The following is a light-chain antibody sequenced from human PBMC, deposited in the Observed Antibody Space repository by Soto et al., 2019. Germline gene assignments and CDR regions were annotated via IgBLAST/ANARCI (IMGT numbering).Light chain of an antibody. J-gene: IGLJ1*01. CDR2: EGG. CDR1: SSDVGSYNL. Sequence: SALTQPASVSGSPGQSITLSCTGTSSDVGSYNLVSWYQQHPGKAPKLMISEGGKRPSGVSNRFSGSKSGNTASLTISGLQAEYEADYYCCSFAGGRTYVFGTGTEVTVL. CDR3: CSFAGGRTYV. V-gene: IGLV2-23*01.